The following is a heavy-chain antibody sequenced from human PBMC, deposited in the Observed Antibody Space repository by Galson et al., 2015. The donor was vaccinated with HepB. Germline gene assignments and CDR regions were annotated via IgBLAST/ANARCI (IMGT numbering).Heavy chain of an antibody. J-gene: IGHJ4*02. V-gene: IGHV1-18*01. D-gene: IGHD6-19*01. CDR2: ISAYNGNT. CDR3: ARGEGYSSLRGHLGY. Sequence: SVKVSCKASGYTFTSYGFSWVRQAPGQGLEWMGWISAYNGNTNYAQKLQGRVTMTTDTSTSTAYMELRSLRSDDTAVYYCARGEGYSSLRGHLGYWGQGTLVTVSS. CDR1: GYTFTSYG.